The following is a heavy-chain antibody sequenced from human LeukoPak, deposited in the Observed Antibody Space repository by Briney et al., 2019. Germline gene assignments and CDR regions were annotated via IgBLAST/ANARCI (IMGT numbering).Heavy chain of an antibody. J-gene: IGHJ4*02. CDR2: INPNSGGT. D-gene: IGHD3-9*01. Sequence: ASVKVSCKASGYTFTGYYMHCVRQAPGQGLEWMGWINPNSGGTNYAQKFQGRVTMARDTSISTAYMELSRLRSDDTAVYYCARDDYDILTGYYGIGFLDYWGQGTLVTVSS. V-gene: IGHV1-2*02. CDR1: GYTFTGYY. CDR3: ARDDYDILTGYYGIGFLDY.